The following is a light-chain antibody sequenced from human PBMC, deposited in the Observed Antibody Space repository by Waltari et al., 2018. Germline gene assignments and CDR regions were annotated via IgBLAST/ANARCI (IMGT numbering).Light chain of an antibody. Sequence: SALTQPASVSGSPGQSITISCTGTSSDVGSYNLVSWYQQHPGKAPKLMIYEGSKRSSGVSNRFSGSKSGNTASLTISVLQAEDEADYYCCSYAGSSTFDVVFGGGTKLTVL. CDR2: EGS. CDR3: CSYAGSSTFDVV. V-gene: IGLV2-23*03. CDR1: SSDVGSYNL. J-gene: IGLJ2*01.